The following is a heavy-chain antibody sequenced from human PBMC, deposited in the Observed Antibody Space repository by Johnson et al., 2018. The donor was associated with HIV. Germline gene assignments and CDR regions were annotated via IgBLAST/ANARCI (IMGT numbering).Heavy chain of an antibody. CDR1: GFTFSSYD. V-gene: IGHV3-13*01. J-gene: IGHJ3*02. D-gene: IGHD5-18*01. CDR2: IGPAGDT. CDR3: AKDPTAMVTAYAFDI. Sequence: VQLVESGGGLVQPGGSLRLSCAASGFTFSSYDMHWVRQATGKGLEWVSTIGPAGDTYYPDSVKGRFTISRDNSKNTLYLQMNSRRAEDTAVYYCAKDPTAMVTAYAFDIWGQGTMVTVSS.